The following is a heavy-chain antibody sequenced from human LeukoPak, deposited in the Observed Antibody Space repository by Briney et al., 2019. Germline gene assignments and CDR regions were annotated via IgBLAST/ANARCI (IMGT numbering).Heavy chain of an antibody. CDR1: GFTFSSYA. CDR2: ISGSGGST. J-gene: IGHJ4*02. D-gene: IGHD3-3*01. CDR3: AKSNYDFWSGYLDY. V-gene: IGHV3-23*01. Sequence: GGSLRLSCAASGFTFSSYAMSWVRQAPGKGLEWVSAISGSGGSTYYADSVKGPFTISRDNSKNTLYLQMNSLRAEDTAVYYCAKSNYDFWSGYLDYWGQGTLVTVSS.